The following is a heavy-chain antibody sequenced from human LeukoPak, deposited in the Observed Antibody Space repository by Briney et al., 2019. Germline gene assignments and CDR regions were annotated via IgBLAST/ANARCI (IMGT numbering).Heavy chain of an antibody. Sequence: GGSLSLSCAASGFTFSSYSMNWVRQAPGKGLEWVSYISSSSSTIYYADSVKGRFTISRDNAKNSLYLQMNSLRAEDTAVYYCTRVLYSSGWYGDHYWGQGTLVTVSS. CDR1: GFTFSSYS. D-gene: IGHD6-19*01. V-gene: IGHV3-48*01. CDR3: TRVLYSSGWYGDHY. CDR2: ISSSSSTI. J-gene: IGHJ4*02.